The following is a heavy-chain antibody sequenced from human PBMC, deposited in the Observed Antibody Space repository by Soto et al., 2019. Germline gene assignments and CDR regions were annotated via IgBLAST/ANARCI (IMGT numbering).Heavy chain of an antibody. V-gene: IGHV4-30-2*01. CDR1: GGSISSGGYS. J-gene: IGHJ6*02. D-gene: IGHD6-13*01. CDR3: ARGAAAGYTYYYYYGMDV. Sequence: KPSETLSLTCAVSGGSISSGGYSWSWIRQPPGKGLEWIGYIYHSGSTYYNPSLKSRVTISVDRSKNQFSLKLSSVTAADTAVFYCARGAAAGYTYYYYYGMDVWGQGTTVTVSS. CDR2: IYHSGST.